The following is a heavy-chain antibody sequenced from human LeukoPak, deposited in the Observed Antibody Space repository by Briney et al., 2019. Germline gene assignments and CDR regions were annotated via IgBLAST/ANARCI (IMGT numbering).Heavy chain of an antibody. J-gene: IGHJ5*02. Sequence: PGGSLRLSCAASGFTLSSHRMDWVRQAPGKGLEWVSAISGSGGSTYYADSVKGRFTISRDNSKNTLYLQMNSLRAEDTAVYYCAKDSSVAGGNWFDPWGQGTLVTVSS. D-gene: IGHD6-19*01. CDR2: ISGSGGST. V-gene: IGHV3-23*01. CDR1: GFTLSSHR. CDR3: AKDSSVAGGNWFDP.